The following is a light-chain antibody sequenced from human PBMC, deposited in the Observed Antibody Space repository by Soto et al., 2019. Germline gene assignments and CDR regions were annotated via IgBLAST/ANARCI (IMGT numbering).Light chain of an antibody. CDR2: GVT. J-gene: IGLJ3*02. V-gene: IGLV2-14*01. CDR3: CSYTGGATWV. Sequence: QSALTQPASVSGSPGQSITISCTGTSSDVGAYNSVSWYQQYPGKAPKLMIYGVTSRPSGTSDRFSGSKSGNTASLTISGLQTEDEADYYCCSYTGGATWVFGGGTKVTVL. CDR1: SSDVGAYNS.